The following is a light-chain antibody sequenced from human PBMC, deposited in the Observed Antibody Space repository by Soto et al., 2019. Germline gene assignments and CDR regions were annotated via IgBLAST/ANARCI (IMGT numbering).Light chain of an antibody. CDR2: DAS. CDR1: QGISSA. Sequence: AIQLTQSPSSLSASVGDRVTITCRASQGISSALAWYQQKPGKAPKLLIYDASSLESGVPSRFSGRGSGTDFTPPISTLHPKFFATYSCKHCNSYLTTSAQGTRLEIK. V-gene: IGKV1-13*02. J-gene: IGKJ5*01. CDR3: KHCNSYLTT.